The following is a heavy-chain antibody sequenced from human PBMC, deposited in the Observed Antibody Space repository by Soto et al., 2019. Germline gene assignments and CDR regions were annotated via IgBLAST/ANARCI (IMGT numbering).Heavy chain of an antibody. CDR3: ARSGSYSGEYFHH. D-gene: IGHD1-26*01. J-gene: IGHJ1*01. Sequence: QVQLQESGPGLVKTSQTLSLTCTVSGGPSSSYGYHWRWIRQHPGKGLEWIGYIYYSGSTYYNPSLKIRRLISLDTSKIQWSLKLSSVTVADTAVYYCARSGSYSGEYFHHWGQGTLVTVSS. V-gene: IGHV4-31*03. CDR1: GGPSSSYGYH. CDR2: IYYSGST.